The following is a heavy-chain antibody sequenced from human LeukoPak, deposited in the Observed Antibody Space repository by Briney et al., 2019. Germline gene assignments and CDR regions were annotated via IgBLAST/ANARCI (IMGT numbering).Heavy chain of an antibody. J-gene: IGHJ5*02. CDR3: ARDRVGYYGSGSYVGPNWFDP. CDR2: IYSGGST. D-gene: IGHD3-10*01. Sequence: PGGSLRLSCAASGFTVSSNYMSWVRQAPGKGLEWVSVIYSGGSTYYADSVKGRFTISRDNSKNTLYLQMNSLRDEDTAVYYCARDRVGYYGSGSYVGPNWFDPWGQGTLVTVSS. CDR1: GFTVSSNY. V-gene: IGHV3-66*01.